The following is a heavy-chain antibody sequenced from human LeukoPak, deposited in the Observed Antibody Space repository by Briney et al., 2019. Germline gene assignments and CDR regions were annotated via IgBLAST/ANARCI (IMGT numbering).Heavy chain of an antibody. J-gene: IGHJ6*03. CDR3: ARGRHDITMIVVVMTSVSYYLDV. CDR2: INPSGST. D-gene: IGHD3-22*01. Sequence: SETLSLTCAVYGGSFSGYHWTWIRQSPGRGLEWIGDINPSGSTYYNPSLKSRLAISVDTSKNQFSLKLRSVTAADTAVYYCARGRHDITMIVVVMTSVSYYLDVWGKGTTVTVS. CDR1: GGSFSGYH. V-gene: IGHV4-34*01.